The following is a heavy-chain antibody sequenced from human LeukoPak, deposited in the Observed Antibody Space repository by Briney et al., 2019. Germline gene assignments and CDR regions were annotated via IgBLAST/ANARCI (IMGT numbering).Heavy chain of an antibody. CDR3: ARGDDYVWGSYRYTAEYFQH. CDR1: GFTFSSYA. Sequence: PGGSLRLSCAASGFTFSSYAMHWVRQAPGKGLEYVSAISSNGGSTYYANSVKGRFTISRDNSKNTLYLQMGSLRAEDMAVYYCARGDDYVWGSYRYTAEYFQHWGQGTRSPSPQ. V-gene: IGHV3-64*01. CDR2: ISSNGGST. J-gene: IGHJ1*01. D-gene: IGHD3-16*02.